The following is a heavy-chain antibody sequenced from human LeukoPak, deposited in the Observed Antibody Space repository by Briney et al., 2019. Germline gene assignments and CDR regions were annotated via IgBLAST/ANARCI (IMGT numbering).Heavy chain of an antibody. Sequence: GGSLRLSCAASGFTFSSYAMNWVRQAPGKGLEWVSYISSSSSNIYYTDSVKGRFTISRDNAKNSVYLQMNSLRAEDTAVYYCASLSLRWSDYWGQGTLVTVYS. CDR3: ASLSLRWSDY. J-gene: IGHJ4*02. CDR1: GFTFSSYA. CDR2: ISSSSSNI. D-gene: IGHD4-23*01. V-gene: IGHV3-48*04.